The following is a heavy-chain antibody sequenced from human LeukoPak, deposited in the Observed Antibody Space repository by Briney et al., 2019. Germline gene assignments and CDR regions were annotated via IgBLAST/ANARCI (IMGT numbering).Heavy chain of an antibody. J-gene: IGHJ4*02. CDR2: IYYSGST. CDR1: GGSISSSSYY. V-gene: IGHV4-39*01. D-gene: IGHD6-19*01. CDR3: ASLYSSGWHTRYYFDY. Sequence: PSGTLSLTCTVSGGSISSSSYYWGWIRQPPGKGLEWIGSIYYSGSTYYNPSLKSRVTISVDTSKNQFSLKLSSVTAADTAVYYCASLYSSGWHTRYYFDYWGQGTLVTVSS.